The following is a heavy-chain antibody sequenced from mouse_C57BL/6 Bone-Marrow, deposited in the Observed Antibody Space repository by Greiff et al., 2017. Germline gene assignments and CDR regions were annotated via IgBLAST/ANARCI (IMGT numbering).Heavy chain of an antibody. V-gene: IGHV1-4*01. CDR2: INPSSGYT. CDR1: GYTFTSYT. J-gene: IGHJ4*01. CDR3: ARWGLYYCNYVGRYAMDY. D-gene: IGHD2-1*01. Sequence: QVQLQQSGAELARPGASVKMSCKASGYTFTSYTMHWVKQRPGQGLEWIGYINPSSGYTKYNQKFKDKATLTADKSSSTAYMQLSILTSEDSAVYYCARWGLYYCNYVGRYAMDYWGQGTSVTVSS.